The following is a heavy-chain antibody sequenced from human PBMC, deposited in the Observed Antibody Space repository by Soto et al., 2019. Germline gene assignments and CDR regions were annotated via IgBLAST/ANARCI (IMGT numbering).Heavy chain of an antibody. D-gene: IGHD3-3*01. CDR2: IDTSGST. Sequence: SETLSLTCTVSGGSISNYYCNWTRQPAAKGLEWIGRIDTSGSTNYNPPPKSRVTMSVDTSKQKFSLTLSSVTPAATDPYFCSRGGQDFWSGPFDYWGRGALVTVSS. V-gene: IGHV4-4*07. CDR1: GGSISNYY. J-gene: IGHJ4*02. CDR3: SRGGQDFWSGPFDY.